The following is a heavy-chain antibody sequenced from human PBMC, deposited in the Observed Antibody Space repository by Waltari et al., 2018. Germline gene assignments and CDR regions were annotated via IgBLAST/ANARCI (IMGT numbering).Heavy chain of an antibody. CDR1: GGTFSSYA. Sequence: QVQLVQSGAEVKKPGSSVKVSCKASGGTFSSYAISWVRQAPGQGLEWMGRIIPILGIANYAQKFQGRVKMTADKSTSTAYMELSSLRSEETAVYYCARDGTRGEYYYYYGMDVWGQGTTVTVSS. V-gene: IGHV1-69*09. CDR2: IIPILGIA. CDR3: ARDGTRGEYYYYYGMDV. J-gene: IGHJ6*02. D-gene: IGHD2-2*01.